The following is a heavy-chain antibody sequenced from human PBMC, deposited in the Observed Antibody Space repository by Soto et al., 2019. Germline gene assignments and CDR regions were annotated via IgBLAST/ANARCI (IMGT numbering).Heavy chain of an antibody. CDR2: ISWNGDNT. CDR1: GIAFGDYG. CDR3: ARGEYTSRRGFDV. J-gene: IGHJ6*02. V-gene: IGHV3-20*04. D-gene: IGHD6-6*01. Sequence: EVQLAESGGGVARPGGSRRLSCAASGIAFGDYGMTWVRRVPGKGLEWVAGISWNGDNTGYADFAKGRFTISRDNSKKSLLLEMNSLRVEDTAFYYCARGEYTSRRGFDVWGQRTPVTVSS.